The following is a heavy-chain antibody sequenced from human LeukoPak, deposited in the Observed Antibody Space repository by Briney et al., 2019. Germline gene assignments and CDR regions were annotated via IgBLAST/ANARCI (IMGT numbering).Heavy chain of an antibody. V-gene: IGHV1-2*02. CDR1: GYAFTVYY. Sequence: ASLKVSCKACGYAFTVYYMHCVCETPGQRREWMWWNYPNSDGTNYAQQFKVRLTMTRDTSISTAYMELSRLRSDDTAVYYCAREQRLVPGNWFDPWGQGTLVTVSS. CDR2: NYPNSDGT. CDR3: AREQRLVPGNWFDP. J-gene: IGHJ5*02. D-gene: IGHD6-13*01.